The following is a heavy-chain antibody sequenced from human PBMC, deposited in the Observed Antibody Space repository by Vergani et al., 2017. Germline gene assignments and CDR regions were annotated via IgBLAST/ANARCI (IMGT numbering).Heavy chain of an antibody. D-gene: IGHD2-15*01. Sequence: EVQLVESGGGPVKPGGSLSLSCVVSGFTVSTYSMNWVRQAPGKGLEWVSYISSSSSTIYYADSVKGRFTISRDNAKNSLYLQMNSLRDEDTAVYYCAREGYCSGGSCYSVPFDPWGQGTLVTVSS. J-gene: IGHJ5*02. V-gene: IGHV3-48*02. CDR3: AREGYCSGGSCYSVPFDP. CDR1: GFTVSTYS. CDR2: ISSSSSTI.